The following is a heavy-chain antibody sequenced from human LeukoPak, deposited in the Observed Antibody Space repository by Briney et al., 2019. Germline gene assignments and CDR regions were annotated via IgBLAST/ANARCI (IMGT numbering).Heavy chain of an antibody. D-gene: IGHD5-18*01. CDR1: GFTFSTST. Sequence: GRSLRLSCAASGFTFSTSTMHWVRQAPGKGLEYVSSISGNGGTTHYANSVKGRFTISRDNSKNTVYLQMGSLRAEDMAVYYCARQSTYGYPFENWGQGTQVTVSS. CDR3: ARQSTYGYPFEN. V-gene: IGHV3-64*01. J-gene: IGHJ4*02. CDR2: ISGNGGTT.